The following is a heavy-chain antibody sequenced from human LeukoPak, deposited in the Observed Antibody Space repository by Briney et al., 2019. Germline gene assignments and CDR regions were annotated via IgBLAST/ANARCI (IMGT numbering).Heavy chain of an antibody. Sequence: SETLSLTCTVSGGSISSYYWSWIRQPPGKGLEWIGYIYYSGSTNYNPSLKSRVTISVDTSKNQLSLKLSSVTAADTAVYYCARATVYDFWSGYYEFDYWGQGTLVTVSS. CDR2: IYYSGST. D-gene: IGHD3-3*01. CDR3: ARATVYDFWSGYYEFDY. V-gene: IGHV4-59*01. J-gene: IGHJ4*02. CDR1: GGSISSYY.